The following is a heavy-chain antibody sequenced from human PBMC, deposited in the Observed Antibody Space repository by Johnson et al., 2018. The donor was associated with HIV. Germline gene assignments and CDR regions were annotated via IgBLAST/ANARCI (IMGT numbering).Heavy chain of an antibody. CDR1: GLTFSDYY. J-gene: IGHJ3*02. Sequence: QVQLVESGGGLVKPGGSLRLSCAAPGLTFSDYYMTWIRQAPGKGLEWVAVISYDGSNKYYADSVKGRFTISRDNSKNTLYLQMNSLKSEDTAVYYCTTDQVGRNYGGKYHIWGQGTMVTVSS. V-gene: IGHV3-30*03. CDR3: TTDQVGRNYGGKYHI. D-gene: IGHD1-7*01. CDR2: ISYDGSNK.